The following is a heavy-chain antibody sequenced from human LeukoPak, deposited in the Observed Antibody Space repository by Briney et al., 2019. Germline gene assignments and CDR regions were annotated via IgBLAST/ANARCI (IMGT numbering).Heavy chain of an antibody. V-gene: IGHV2-5*01. Sequence: SGPTLGNPTQPLTLTCTFSGFSLSTSGVGVGWIRQPPGKALEWLALIYWNDDKRYSPSLKSRLTITKDTSKNQVVLTMTNMDPVDTATYYFAHSVSRVVHFDYWGQGTLVTVSS. D-gene: IGHD2-15*01. CDR1: GFSLSTSGVG. CDR3: AHSVSRVVHFDY. CDR2: IYWNDDK. J-gene: IGHJ4*02.